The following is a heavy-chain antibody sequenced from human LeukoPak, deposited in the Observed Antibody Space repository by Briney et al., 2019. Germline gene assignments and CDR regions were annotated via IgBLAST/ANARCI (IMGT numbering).Heavy chain of an antibody. CDR3: ARGDSYDYVWGSWGRYYYYYYGMGV. CDR2: MNPNSGNT. D-gene: IGHD3-16*01. CDR1: GYTFTSYD. J-gene: IGHJ6*02. V-gene: IGHV1-8*01. Sequence: ASVKVSCKASGYTFTSYDINWVRQATGQGLEWMGWMNPNSGNTGYAQKFQGRVTMTRNTSISTAYMELSSLRSEDTAVYYCARGDSYDYVWGSWGRYYYYYYGMGVWGQGTTVTVSS.